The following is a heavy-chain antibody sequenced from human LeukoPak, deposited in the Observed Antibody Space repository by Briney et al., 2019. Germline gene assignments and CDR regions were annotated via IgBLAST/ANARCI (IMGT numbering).Heavy chain of an antibody. Sequence: ASVKVSCKVSGYTLTGLSMHWVRQAPGKGLEWMGGFDPEDGETIYAQKFQGRVTMTEDTSTDTAYMELSSLRSEDTAVYYCATGSYYYYYMDVWGKGTTVTVSS. J-gene: IGHJ6*03. V-gene: IGHV1-24*01. CDR1: GYTLTGLS. CDR3: ATGSYYYYYMDV. D-gene: IGHD3-10*01. CDR2: FDPEDGET.